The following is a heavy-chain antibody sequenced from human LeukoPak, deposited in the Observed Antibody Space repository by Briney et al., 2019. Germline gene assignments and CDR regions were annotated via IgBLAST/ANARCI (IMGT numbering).Heavy chain of an antibody. CDR2: IYSGGST. J-gene: IGHJ4*02. V-gene: IGHV3-53*01. CDR3: ARAPRGFQWFVEY. Sequence: XGSXXLSCAXXXFTFXXXAMNWXXXAPGKXLEWVSVIYSGGSTYYADSVKGRFTISRDNSNNMLYLQMNSLKVEDTAIYYCARAPRGFQWFVEYWGQGTLVIVSS. CDR1: XFTFXXXA. D-gene: IGHD3-22*01.